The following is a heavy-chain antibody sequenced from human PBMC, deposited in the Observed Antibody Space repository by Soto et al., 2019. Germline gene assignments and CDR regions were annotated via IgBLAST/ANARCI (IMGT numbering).Heavy chain of an antibody. CDR3: ARHITMDPLLLY. D-gene: IGHD3-10*01. CDR2: IYSGGST. CDR1: GFTVSSNY. Sequence: EVQLVESGGGLIQPGGSLRLSCAASGFTVSSNYMSWVRQAPGKGLEWVSVIYSGGSTYYADSVKGRFTISRDNSKNTLYLQMNSPRAEATAVYYCARHITMDPLLLYWGQGTRVTVSS. J-gene: IGHJ4*02. V-gene: IGHV3-53*01.